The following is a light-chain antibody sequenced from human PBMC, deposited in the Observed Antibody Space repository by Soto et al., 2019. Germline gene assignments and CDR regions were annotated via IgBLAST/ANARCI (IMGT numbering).Light chain of an antibody. Sequence: DIQMTQSPSSLSASVGDRVTITCRASQYISTYLNWYQQKPGKAPKLLIYDASSLQGGVPSRFSGSGSGTEFTLTISSLQPEDFATYYCLQHNSYPLTFGGGTKVDIK. V-gene: IGKV1-17*01. CDR1: QYISTY. J-gene: IGKJ4*01. CDR2: DAS. CDR3: LQHNSYPLT.